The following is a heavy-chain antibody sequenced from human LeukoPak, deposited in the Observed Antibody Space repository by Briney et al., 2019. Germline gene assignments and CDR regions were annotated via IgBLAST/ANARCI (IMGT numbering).Heavy chain of an antibody. V-gene: IGHV6-1*01. D-gene: IGHD6-13*01. Sequence: SQTLSLTFAVSGDDVTTNKATWNWLRQSPSRGLEWLVRTYYRSQCSNDYAVSVKSRITIPPDTSTNQFSLHLNSVTPDDTAGYYWVRLVGNSWLDYWGQGTLVTVSS. J-gene: IGHJ4*02. CDR2: TYYRSQCSN. CDR3: VRLVGNSWLDY. CDR1: GDDVTTNKAT.